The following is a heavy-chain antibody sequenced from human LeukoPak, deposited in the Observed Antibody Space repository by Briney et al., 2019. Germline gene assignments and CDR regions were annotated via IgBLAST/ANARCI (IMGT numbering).Heavy chain of an antibody. V-gene: IGHV2-5*02. CDR1: GFSRSTRGVG. CDR2: IYWDDDK. CDR3: AHRPGNIAAAVPFDY. D-gene: IGHD6-13*01. Sequence: SGPTLVKPTQALTLTCTFSGFSRSTRGVGVGWIRQPPGNALEWLALIYWDDDKRYSPSLKSRLTITKDTSKNQVVLTMTNMDPVDTATYYCAHRPGNIAAAVPFDYWGQGNLVTVSS. J-gene: IGHJ4*02.